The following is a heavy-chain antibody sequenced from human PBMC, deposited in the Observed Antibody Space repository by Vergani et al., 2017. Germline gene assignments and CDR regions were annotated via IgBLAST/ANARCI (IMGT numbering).Heavy chain of an antibody. CDR2: INHSGST. J-gene: IGHJ6*03. V-gene: IGHV4-34*01. CDR3: AREGFCTNGICGDYYYYYMHV. D-gene: IGHD2-8*01. Sequence: QVQLQQWGAGLLKPSETLSLTCAVYGGSFSCYYWSWIRQPPGKGLEWIREINHSGSTNYNQSLKSRVTISVDTSKNQFSLKLSSVTAADTALYYCAREGFCTNGICGDYYYYYMHVWGKGTTVTVSS. CDR1: GGSFSCYY.